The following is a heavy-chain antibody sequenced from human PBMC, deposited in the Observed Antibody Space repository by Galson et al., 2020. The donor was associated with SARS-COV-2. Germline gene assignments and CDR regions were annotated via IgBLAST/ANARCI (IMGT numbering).Heavy chain of an antibody. D-gene: IGHD3-10*01. CDR3: AKLPDTHNYYGSGSYSDY. Sequence: QAPGKGLEWVSLISWDGGSTYYADSVKGRFTISRDNSKNSLYLQMNSLRTEDTALYYCAKLPDTHNYYGSGSYSDYWGQGTLVTVSS. CDR2: ISWDGGST. V-gene: IGHV3-43*01. J-gene: IGHJ4*02.